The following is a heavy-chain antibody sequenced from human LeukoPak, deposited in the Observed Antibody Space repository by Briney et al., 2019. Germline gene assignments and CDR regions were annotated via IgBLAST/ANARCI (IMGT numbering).Heavy chain of an antibody. CDR3: ATRGYSYDDFDY. D-gene: IGHD5-18*01. CDR1: GFTFSSYA. Sequence: GGSLRLSCAASGFTFSSYAMSWVRQAPGKGLEWVSAISGSGGSTYYADSVKGRFTTSRDNSKNTLYLQMNSLRAEDTAVYYCATRGYSYDDFDYWGQGTLVTVSS. J-gene: IGHJ4*02. CDR2: ISGSGGST. V-gene: IGHV3-23*01.